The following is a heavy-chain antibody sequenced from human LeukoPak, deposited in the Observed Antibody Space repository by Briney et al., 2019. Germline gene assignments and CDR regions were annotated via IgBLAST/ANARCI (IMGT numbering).Heavy chain of an antibody. CDR3: ARPSDRSGTSLLNFDY. V-gene: IGHV4-39*01. J-gene: IGHJ4*02. D-gene: IGHD2-2*01. CDR2: IYYSGST. CDR1: GGSISRSSYY. Sequence: NPSETLSLTCTVSGGSISRSSYYWGWIRQPPGKGLEWIGSIYYSGSTYYNPSLKSRVTISVDTSKNQFSLKLNSVTAADTAVYYCARPSDRSGTSLLNFDYWGQGTLVTVSS.